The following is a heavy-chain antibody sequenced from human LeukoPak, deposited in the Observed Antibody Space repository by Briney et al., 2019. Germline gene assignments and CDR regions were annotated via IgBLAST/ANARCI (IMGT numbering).Heavy chain of an antibody. D-gene: IGHD3-10*01. V-gene: IGHV3-30-3*01. J-gene: IGHJ4*01. CDR1: GFTFSSYA. CDR2: ISYDGSNK. CDR3: ARESEPRLIWFVGGEHYYSDY. Sequence: GGSLRLSCAASGFTFSSYAMHWVRQAPGKGLEWVAVISYDGSNKYYADSVKGRFTISRDNSKNTLYLQMNSLRAEDTAVYYCARESEPRLIWFVGGEHYYSDYWGHGTLVTVSS.